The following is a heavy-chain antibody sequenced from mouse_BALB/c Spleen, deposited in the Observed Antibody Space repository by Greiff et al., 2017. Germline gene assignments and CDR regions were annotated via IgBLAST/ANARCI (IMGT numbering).Heavy chain of an antibody. Sequence: EVKLMESGGGLVKPGGSLKLSCAASGFTFSDYYMYWVRQTPEKRLEWVATISDGGSYTYYPDSVKGRFTISRDNAKNNLYLQMSSLKSEDTAMYYCAREIGNYPFAYWGQGTLVTVSA. CDR2: ISDGGSYT. CDR1: GFTFSDYY. CDR3: AREIGNYPFAY. V-gene: IGHV5-4*02. D-gene: IGHD2-1*01. J-gene: IGHJ3*01.